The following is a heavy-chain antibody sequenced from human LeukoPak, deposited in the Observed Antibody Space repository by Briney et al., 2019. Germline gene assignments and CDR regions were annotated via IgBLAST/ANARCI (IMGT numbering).Heavy chain of an antibody. CDR1: GGSIDSSSYY. CDR2: IYYSGTT. J-gene: IGHJ6*03. V-gene: IGHV4-39*01. CDR3: ARQRADYFYHYMDV. Sequence: SSETLSLTCTVSGGSIDSSSYYWDWIRQPPGKGLEWLGNIYYSGTTFYTSSLKSRVTISTDMSKNQFSLRLTSVTAADTAVYYCARQRADYFYHYMDVRGKGTTVIVSS.